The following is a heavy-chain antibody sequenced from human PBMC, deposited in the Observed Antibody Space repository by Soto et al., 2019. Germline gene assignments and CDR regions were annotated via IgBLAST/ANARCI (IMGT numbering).Heavy chain of an antibody. CDR1: GATFSSYA. J-gene: IGHJ5*02. CDR2: IIPTFGTA. CDR3: ARDLNLPAAIHDWFDP. V-gene: IGHV1-69*13. D-gene: IGHD2-2*02. Sequence: GASVKVSCKASGATFSSYAISWVRQAPGQGLEWMGGIIPTFGTANYAQKFQGRVTITADESTSTAYMELSSLRSEDTAVYYCARDLNLPAAIHDWFDPWVQGTLVTVSS.